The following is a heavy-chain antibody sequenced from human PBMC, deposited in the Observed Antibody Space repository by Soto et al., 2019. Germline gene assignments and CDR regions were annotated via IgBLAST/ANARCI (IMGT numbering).Heavy chain of an antibody. CDR1: GFTFSSYG. V-gene: IGHV3-30*18. CDR3: AKDLPSGWDYYYYYGMDV. Sequence: GGSLRLSCAASGFTFSSYGMHWVRQAPGKGLEWVAVISYDGSNKYYADSVKGRFTISRDNSKNTLYLQMNSLRAEDTAVYYCAKDLPSGWDYYYYYGMDVWGQGTTVTVSS. D-gene: IGHD3-9*01. CDR2: ISYDGSNK. J-gene: IGHJ6*02.